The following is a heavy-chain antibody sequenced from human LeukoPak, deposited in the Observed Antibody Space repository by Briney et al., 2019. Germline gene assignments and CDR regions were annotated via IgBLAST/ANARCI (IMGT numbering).Heavy chain of an antibody. Sequence: PGGSLRLSCAASGFTFNSYSMNWVRQAPGRGLEWVSSISSSSSYIYYADSVKGRFTISRDNAKNSLYLQMNSLRAEDTAVYYCARSSKLLGSSGWPDYWGQGTLVTVSS. J-gene: IGHJ4*02. CDR3: ARSSKLLGSSGWPDY. V-gene: IGHV3-21*01. CDR2: ISSSSSYI. D-gene: IGHD6-19*01. CDR1: GFTFNSYS.